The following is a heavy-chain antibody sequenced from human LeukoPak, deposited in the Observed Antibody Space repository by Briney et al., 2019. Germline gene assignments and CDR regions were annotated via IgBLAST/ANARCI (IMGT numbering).Heavy chain of an antibody. D-gene: IGHD3-10*01. CDR1: GGSISSYY. CDR3: ARQLWFGELALDY. J-gene: IGHJ4*02. V-gene: IGHV4-59*08. Sequence: PSETLSLTCTVSGGSISSYYWSWIRQPPGKGLEWIGYIYYSGSTNYNPSLKSRVTISVDTSKNQFSLKLSPVTAADTAVYYCARQLWFGELALDYWGQGTLVTVSS. CDR2: IYYSGST.